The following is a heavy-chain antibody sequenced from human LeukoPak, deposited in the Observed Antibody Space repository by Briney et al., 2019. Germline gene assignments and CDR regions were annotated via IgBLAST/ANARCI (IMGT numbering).Heavy chain of an antibody. J-gene: IGHJ4*02. CDR2: IRYDGSNK. CDR1: GFTFSSYG. CDR3: AKGGPARIVVVIDY. D-gene: IGHD3-22*01. V-gene: IGHV3-30*02. Sequence: PGGSLRLSCAASGFTFSSYGMHWVRQAPGKGLEWVAFIRYDGSNKYYADSVKGRFTISRDNSKNTLYLQMNSLRAEDTAVYYCAKGGPARIVVVIDYWGQGTLVTVSS.